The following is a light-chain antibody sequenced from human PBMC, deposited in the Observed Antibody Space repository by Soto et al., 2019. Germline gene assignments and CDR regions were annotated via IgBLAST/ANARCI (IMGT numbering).Light chain of an antibody. CDR1: SSNIENYY. CDR2: DNN. CDR3: GTYDSSLRDGV. V-gene: IGLV1-51*01. Sequence: QSVLTQPPSVSAAPGQKVTISCSGSSSNIENYYVSWYQQLPGTAPKLLIYDNNKRPSGIPDRFSGSKSGTSATQDITGLQTGDEADYYCGTYDSSLRDGVFGTGTKVT. J-gene: IGLJ1*01.